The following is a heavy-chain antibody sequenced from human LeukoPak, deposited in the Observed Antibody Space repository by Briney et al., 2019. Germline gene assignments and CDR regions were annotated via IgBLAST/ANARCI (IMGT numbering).Heavy chain of an antibody. CDR3: ARRDYDDYTDY. CDR1: GYTFTCYW. D-gene: IGHD3-3*01. CDR2: IYPGDSDT. J-gene: IGHJ4*02. Sequence: GESLKISCKGSGYTFTCYWIGWVRQMPGKGLEWMGIIYPGDSDTRYSPSFQGQVTISVDKSITTAYLQWSSLEASDTGMYYCARRDYDDYTDYWGQGTLVTVSS. V-gene: IGHV5-51*01.